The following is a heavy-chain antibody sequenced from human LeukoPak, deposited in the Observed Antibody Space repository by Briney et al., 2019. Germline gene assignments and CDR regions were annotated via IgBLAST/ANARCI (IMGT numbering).Heavy chain of an antibody. J-gene: IGHJ4*02. Sequence: GGSLRLSCAASGFTFSNYWMGWVRQAPGKRPEWVANMNIDGSEKYYADSVKGRFSISRDNARNSVYLQMASLRVEDTAVYYCAKGPLRGTAAAIDYWGQGTLVTVSS. D-gene: IGHD2-2*01. CDR3: AKGPLRGTAAAIDY. V-gene: IGHV3-7*01. CDR1: GFTFSNYW. CDR2: MNIDGSEK.